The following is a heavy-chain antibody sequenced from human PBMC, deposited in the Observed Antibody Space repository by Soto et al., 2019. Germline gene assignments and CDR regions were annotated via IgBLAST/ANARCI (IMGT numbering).Heavy chain of an antibody. D-gene: IGHD2-21*01. V-gene: IGHV4-31*03. CDR3: ARLRIATNNSKWFDP. CDR2: IYVTGAV. CDR1: GAALNSGNYY. J-gene: IGHJ5*02. Sequence: SETLSLTCSVSGAALNSGNYYWSWIRQGPGKGLEWIGHIYVTGAVDYNPSLRDRITISQDTSERQFSLNLRLVTAADTAVYYCARLRIATNNSKWFDPWGQGTLVTVSS.